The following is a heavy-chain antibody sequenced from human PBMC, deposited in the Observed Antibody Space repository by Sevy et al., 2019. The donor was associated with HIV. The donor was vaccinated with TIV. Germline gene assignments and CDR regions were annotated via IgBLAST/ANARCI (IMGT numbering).Heavy chain of an antibody. CDR1: GGSFSGYY. J-gene: IGHJ6*03. D-gene: IGHD5-18*01. CDR3: ARAGGGYSYGYRYYYYMDV. CDR2: INHNEIT. V-gene: IGHV4-34*01. Sequence: SETLSLTCAVYGGSFSGYYWSWIRQPPGKGLEWIGEINHNEITNYNPSLKSRVTISVDTSKNQFSLKLSSVPAADTAVYYCARAGGGYSYGYRYYYYMDVWGKGTTVTVSS.